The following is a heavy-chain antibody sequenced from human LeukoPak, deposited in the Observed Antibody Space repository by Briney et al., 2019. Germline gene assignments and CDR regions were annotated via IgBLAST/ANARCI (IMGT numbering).Heavy chain of an antibody. J-gene: IGHJ4*02. CDR3: AKDTRWFGELYYDY. Sequence: GGSLRLSCAASGFTFSSYAMSWVRQAPGKGLEWVSAISGSGGSTYYADSVKGRFTISRDNSKNTLYLQMNSLRAEDTAVYYCAKDTRWFGELYYDYWGQGTLVTVSS. V-gene: IGHV3-23*01. CDR1: GFTFSSYA. CDR2: ISGSGGST. D-gene: IGHD3-10*01.